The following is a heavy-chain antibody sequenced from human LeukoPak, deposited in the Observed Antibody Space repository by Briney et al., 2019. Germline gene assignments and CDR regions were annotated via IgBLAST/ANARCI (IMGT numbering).Heavy chain of an antibody. V-gene: IGHV3-15*01. J-gene: IGHJ4*02. D-gene: IGHD6-19*01. Sequence: PGGSLRLSCAASGSTFSNAWMSWVRQAPGKGLEWVGRIKSKTDGGTTDYAAPVKGRFTISRDDSKNTLYLQMNSLKTEDTAVYYCTTAGIPVAGPYFDYWGQGTLVTVSS. CDR1: GSTFSNAW. CDR2: IKSKTDGGTT. CDR3: TTAGIPVAGPYFDY.